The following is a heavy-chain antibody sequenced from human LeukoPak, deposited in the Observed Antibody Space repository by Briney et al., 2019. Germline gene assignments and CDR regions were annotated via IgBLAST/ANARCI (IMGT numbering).Heavy chain of an antibody. J-gene: IGHJ4*02. Sequence: ASVKVSCKASGYTFTSYDINWVRQATGQGLEWMGWMNPSSGNTGYAQKFQGRVTMTRNTSISTAYMELSSLRSEDTAVYYCARGRSGYEYFDYWGQGTLVTVSS. D-gene: IGHD5-12*01. V-gene: IGHV1-8*01. CDR2: MNPSSGNT. CDR3: ARGRSGYEYFDY. CDR1: GYTFTSYD.